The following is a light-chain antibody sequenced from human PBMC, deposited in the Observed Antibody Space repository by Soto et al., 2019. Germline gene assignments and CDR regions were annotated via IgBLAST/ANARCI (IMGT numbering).Light chain of an antibody. V-gene: IGLV2-23*01. CDR3: CSYAGSSTYV. J-gene: IGLJ1*01. CDR2: EGS. Sequence: QSALTQPASVSGSPGQSITISCTGTSSDVGSYNLVSWYQQHPGKAPKLMIYEGSKRPSGVSNRFSGSKSGNTASLTISGPQAEGEADYYCCSYAGSSTYVFGTGTKVTVL. CDR1: SSDVGSYNL.